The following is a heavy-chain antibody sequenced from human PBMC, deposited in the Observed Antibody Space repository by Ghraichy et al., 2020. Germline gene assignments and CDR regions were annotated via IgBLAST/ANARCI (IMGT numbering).Heavy chain of an antibody. CDR2: IRYDGNYQ. CDR1: GFNFRNYG. J-gene: IGHJ4*02. V-gene: IGHV3-30*02. CDR3: AKDGESRSSGWYLDY. Sequence: GGSLRLSCAASGFNFRNYGMHWVRQAPGKGLEWVALIRYDGNYQYYADSVKGRFIIARDNSKNTLYLQMDSLRGEDTAVYYCAKDGESRSSGWYLDYWGQGTLLTVSS. D-gene: IGHD6-19*01.